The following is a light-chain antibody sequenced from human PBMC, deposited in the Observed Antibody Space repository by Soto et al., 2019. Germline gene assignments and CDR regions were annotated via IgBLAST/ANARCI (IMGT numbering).Light chain of an antibody. V-gene: IGKV1-5*03. CDR1: QSISSW. CDR2: KAS. CDR3: QQYNTYWT. Sequence: DIQMTQSPSTLSASVGDRVTITCRASQSISSWLAWYQQKPGKAPKLLIYKASISESGVPSRFSGSGSGTEFTLTISSLQPEDFATYYCQQYNTYWTFGQGTKVEIK. J-gene: IGKJ1*01.